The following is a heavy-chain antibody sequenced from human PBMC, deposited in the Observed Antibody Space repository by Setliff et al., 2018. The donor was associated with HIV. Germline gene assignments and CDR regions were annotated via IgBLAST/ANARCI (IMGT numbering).Heavy chain of an antibody. CDR2: ISSSGGT. CDR3: ARVLPYDSTGFLPYYFDY. V-gene: IGHV4-30-4*08. CDR1: GGSISSGEYY. D-gene: IGHD3-22*01. J-gene: IGHJ4*02. Sequence: PSETLSLTCTVSGGSISSGEYYWSWIRQPPGKGLEWLGYISSSGGTDYNPSLNSRIIISIDTSKNQFSLRLSSVTAADTAVYFCARVLPYDSTGFLPYYFDYWGQGTLVTVSS.